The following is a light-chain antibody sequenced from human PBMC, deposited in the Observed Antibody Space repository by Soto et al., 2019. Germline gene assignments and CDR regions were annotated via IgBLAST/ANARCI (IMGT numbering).Light chain of an antibody. Sequence: QSALTQPPSASGTPGQRVTISCSGSSSNIGTNYVYWYQQVPGTAPKLLIYSNNQRPSGGPDRFSGSKSGTSASLAIRGLRSEDEADYYCATWDDSLRGRVFGGGTKLTVL. V-gene: IGLV1-47*02. CDR2: SNN. J-gene: IGLJ3*02. CDR1: SSNIGTNY. CDR3: ATWDDSLRGRV.